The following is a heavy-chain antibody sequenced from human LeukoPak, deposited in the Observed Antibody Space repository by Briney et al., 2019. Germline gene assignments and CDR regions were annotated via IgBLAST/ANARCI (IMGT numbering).Heavy chain of an antibody. CDR2: MNPNSGNT. CDR3: ARRRGTFGGAGYYFDS. V-gene: IGHV1-8*01. J-gene: IGHJ4*02. Sequence: ASVKVSCKASGYSFTSFDIDWVRQATGQGLEWMGWMNPNSGNTDYAQKFQGRVTMTRNTSISTAYMELSSPRSEDTAVYYCARRRGTFGGAGYYFDSWGQGTLVIVSS. CDR1: GYSFTSFD. D-gene: IGHD3-16*01.